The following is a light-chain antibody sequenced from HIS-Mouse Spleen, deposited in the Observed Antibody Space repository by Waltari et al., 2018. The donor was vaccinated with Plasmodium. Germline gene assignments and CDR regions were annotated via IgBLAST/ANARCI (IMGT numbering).Light chain of an antibody. CDR2: GAP. Sequence: EIVMTQSPATLSVSPGERATLSCRASQSVSSNLAWYQQKPGQAPRLLIYGAPTRATGIPARCSGSGSGTEFTLTISSLQSEDFAVYYCQQYNNWSFTFGPGTKVDIK. V-gene: IGKV3-15*01. J-gene: IGKJ3*01. CDR3: QQYNNWSFT. CDR1: QSVSSN.